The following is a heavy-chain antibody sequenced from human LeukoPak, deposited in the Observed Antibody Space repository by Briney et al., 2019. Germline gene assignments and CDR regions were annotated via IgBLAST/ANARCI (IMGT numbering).Heavy chain of an antibody. V-gene: IGHV3-30-3*01. CDR1: GFTLSSYA. Sequence: PGGSLRLSCAASGFTLSSYAMHWVRQAPGKGLEWVAVISDDGSNKYYADSVKGRFTISRDDSKNTLYLQMNSLRAEDTAVYYCTREVSGSLYFDYWGQGTLVTVSS. CDR3: TREVSGSLYFDY. D-gene: IGHD1-26*01. J-gene: IGHJ4*02. CDR2: ISDDGSNK.